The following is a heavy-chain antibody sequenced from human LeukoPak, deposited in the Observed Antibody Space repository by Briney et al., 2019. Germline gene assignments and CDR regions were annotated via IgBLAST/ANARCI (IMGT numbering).Heavy chain of an antibody. CDR3: ARRRFGELLYAFDI. CDR2: MNPNSGNT. J-gene: IGHJ3*02. Sequence: ASVTLSFTASGYTFTSYDINWVRQATGHGLEWMGWMNPNSGNTGYAQKFQGRVTMTRNTSISTAYMELSSLRSEDTAVYYCARRRFGELLYAFDIWGQGTMVTVSS. D-gene: IGHD3-10*01. V-gene: IGHV1-8*01. CDR1: GYTFTSYD.